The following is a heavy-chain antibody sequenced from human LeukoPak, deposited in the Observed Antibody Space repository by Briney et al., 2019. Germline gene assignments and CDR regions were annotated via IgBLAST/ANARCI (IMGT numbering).Heavy chain of an antibody. CDR1: GGSISSSRYY. V-gene: IGHV4-39*01. Sequence: PSETLSVPCTVSGGSISSSRYYWGWIRQPPGKGLEWIGSINYSGSAFYNPPLKSRVTVSADTSKNEFSLKLTSVTAADTAVYYCARQDRGAHPYYYMDFGGKGTTVIVSS. CDR3: ARQDRGAHPYYYMDF. CDR2: INYSGSA. D-gene: IGHD3-10*01. J-gene: IGHJ6*03.